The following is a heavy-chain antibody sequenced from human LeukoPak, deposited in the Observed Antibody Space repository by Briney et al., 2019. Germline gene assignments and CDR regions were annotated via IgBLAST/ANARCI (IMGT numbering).Heavy chain of an antibody. Sequence: GGSLRLSCAASGFTFSSYAMHWVRQAPGKGLEWVAVISYDGSNKYYADSVKGRFTISRDNSKNTLYLQMNSLRAEDTAVYYCAKEQWEPQPGGDFDYWGQGTLVTVSS. CDR2: ISYDGSNK. CDR3: AKEQWEPQPGGDFDY. J-gene: IGHJ4*02. V-gene: IGHV3-30-3*01. CDR1: GFTFSSYA. D-gene: IGHD1-26*01.